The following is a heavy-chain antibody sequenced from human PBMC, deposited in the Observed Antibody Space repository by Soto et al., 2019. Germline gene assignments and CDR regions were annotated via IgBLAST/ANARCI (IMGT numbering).Heavy chain of an antibody. CDR2: IYCSGIX. Sequence: PSETLSLTCTVSGGSISSISYYWGWIRQPPGKGLEWIGSIYCSGIXXYNPSLNXXVTISVDTSKXQFSLXLSSVTAADKGVYYGARLDGPYGGQGTRVPVXX. V-gene: IGHV4-39*07. J-gene: IGHJ4*02. CDR1: GGSISSISYY. CDR3: ARLDGPY.